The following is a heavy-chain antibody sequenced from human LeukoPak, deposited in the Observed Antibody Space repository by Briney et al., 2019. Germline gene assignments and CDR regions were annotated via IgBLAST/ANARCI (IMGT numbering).Heavy chain of an antibody. Sequence: PSQTLSLTCTVSGGSISSGSYYWSWIRQPAGKGLEWIGRIYTSGSTNYNPSLKSRVTIPVDTSKNQFSLKLSSVTAADTAVYYCARGSYDFWSGYDYWGQGTLVTVSS. CDR3: ARGSYDFWSGYDY. CDR1: GGSISSGSYY. D-gene: IGHD3-3*01. V-gene: IGHV4-61*02. J-gene: IGHJ4*02. CDR2: IYTSGST.